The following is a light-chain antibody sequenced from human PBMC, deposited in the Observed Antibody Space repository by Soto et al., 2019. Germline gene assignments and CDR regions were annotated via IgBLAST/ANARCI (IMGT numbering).Light chain of an antibody. V-gene: IGKV3-15*01. Sequence: EILMTQSPATLSVSPGERVTLSCRAGQGVTTNFAWYQQKSGQSPRPLIYDVSSRATGVPSRFSGTGSETDFTLTISGLQSEDSAIYFCQQYNNWPFSFGQGTRLEIK. CDR1: QGVTTN. CDR2: DVS. CDR3: QQYNNWPFS. J-gene: IGKJ5*01.